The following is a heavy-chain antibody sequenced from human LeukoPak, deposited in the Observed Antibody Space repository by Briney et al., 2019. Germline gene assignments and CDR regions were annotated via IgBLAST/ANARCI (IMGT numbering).Heavy chain of an antibody. V-gene: IGHV3-33*01. CDR3: ARDRFSGSYHPRGIDY. Sequence: GRSLRLSCAPSGLTFSTYGMHWVRQAPGKGLEWVAVICHDGTNRYYADSVKGRFTISRDNSKNTLYLQMNSLRAEDTAVYYCARDRFSGSYHPRGIDYWGQGTLVTVSS. D-gene: IGHD1-26*01. CDR1: GLTFSTYG. J-gene: IGHJ4*02. CDR2: ICHDGTNR.